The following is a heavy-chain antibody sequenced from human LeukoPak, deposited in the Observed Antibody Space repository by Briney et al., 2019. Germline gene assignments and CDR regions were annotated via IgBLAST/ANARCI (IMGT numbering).Heavy chain of an antibody. D-gene: IGHD2-15*01. V-gene: IGHV4-39*07. CDR3: ARRVDYYYYMDV. J-gene: IGHJ6*03. CDR1: GGSISSSSYY. Sequence: SETLSLTCTVSGGSISSSSYYWGWIRQPPGKGLEWIGSIYYSGSTYYNPSLKSRVTISVDTSKNQFSPKLSSVTAADTAVYYCARRVDYYYYMDVWGKGTTVTVSS. CDR2: IYYSGST.